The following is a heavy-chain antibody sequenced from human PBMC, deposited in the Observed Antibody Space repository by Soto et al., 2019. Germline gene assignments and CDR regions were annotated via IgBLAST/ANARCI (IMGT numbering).Heavy chain of an antibody. CDR3: AKEWSDARTREKCGLVNY. Sequence: EVQLLESGGDLAQPGGSLRLSCAASGFTFSSYAMTWVRQAPGKGLEWVSTISSSGASTYYADSVEGRFTISRDNSKNTLYRQMNSLRAEDTAVYYCAKEWSDARTREKCGLVNYWGQGTLVTVSS. D-gene: IGHD2-8*01. CDR1: GFTFSSYA. J-gene: IGHJ4*02. V-gene: IGHV3-23*01. CDR2: ISSSGAST.